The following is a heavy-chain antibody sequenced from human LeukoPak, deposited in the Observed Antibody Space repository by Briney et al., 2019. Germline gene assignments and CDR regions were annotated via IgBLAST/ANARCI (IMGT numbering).Heavy chain of an antibody. V-gene: IGHV4-39*07. CDR1: GGSISSSSYY. Sequence: SETLSLTCTVSGGSISSSSYYWGWIRQPPGKGLEWIGSIYYSGSTYYNPSLKSRVTISVDTSKNQFSLKLSSVTAADTAVYYCARDSGGSPGIDYWGQGTLVTVSS. CDR2: IYYSGST. CDR3: ARDSGGSPGIDY. J-gene: IGHJ4*02. D-gene: IGHD1-26*01.